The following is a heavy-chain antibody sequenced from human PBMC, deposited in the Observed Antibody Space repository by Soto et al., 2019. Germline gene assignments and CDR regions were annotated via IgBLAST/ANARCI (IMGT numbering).Heavy chain of an antibody. CDR3: VREGGSYPYGSGRNSFDY. V-gene: IGHV3-9*01. CDR2: INWNGGSR. Sequence: EVQLVESGGGLVQPGRSLRLSCAASGFTFDDHAKHWVRQPPGKGLEWVSGINWNGGSRGYAASVKGRFTISRDNVKNSLYLQMNSLRDEDTALYYCVREGGSYPYGSGRNSFDYWGQGTLVAVSS. D-gene: IGHD3-10*01. CDR1: GFTFDDHA. J-gene: IGHJ4*02.